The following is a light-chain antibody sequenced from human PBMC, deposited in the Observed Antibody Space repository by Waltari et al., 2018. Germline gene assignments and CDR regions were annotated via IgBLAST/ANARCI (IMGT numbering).Light chain of an antibody. J-gene: IGLJ1*01. CDR2: EVS. CDR1: SSAVGGYKH. CDR3: TSYTTSDAYV. V-gene: IGLV2-14*01. Sequence: QSALTQPASVSGSPDQSITLPCTGTSSAVGGYKHVSWSQQHPGKPPTLMSYEVSSRPSGVSNRFSGSKSGNTAALTISGLQSEDEADYYCTSYTTSDAYVFGTGTKVTVL.